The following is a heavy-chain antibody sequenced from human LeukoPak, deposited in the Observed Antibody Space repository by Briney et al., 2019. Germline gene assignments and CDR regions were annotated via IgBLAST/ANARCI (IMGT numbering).Heavy chain of an antibody. CDR1: GGSISSYY. J-gene: IGHJ4*02. CDR3: ARAKSIKRRWLSPVVLFDY. Sequence: SETLSLTCTVSGGSISSYYWSWIRQPPGKGLEWIGYIYYSGSTNYNPSLKSRVTISVDTSKNQFSLKLSSVTAADTAVYYCARAKSIKRRWLSPVVLFDYWGQGTLVTVSS. CDR2: IYYSGST. D-gene: IGHD5-24*01. V-gene: IGHV4-59*01.